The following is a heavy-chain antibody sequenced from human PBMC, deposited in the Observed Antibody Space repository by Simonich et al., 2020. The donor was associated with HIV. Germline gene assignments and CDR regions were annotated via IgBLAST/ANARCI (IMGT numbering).Heavy chain of an antibody. CDR1: GYTFTSFG. CDR3: ARLLGDYFDY. J-gene: IGHJ4*02. V-gene: IGHV1-18*01. CDR2: ISAHNGKT. D-gene: IGHD3-16*01. Sequence: QVQLVQSGPEVKKPGASVKVSCTASGYTFTSFGITWVRQAPGQGLEWMGWISAHNGKTNYAQKFQDRVTMTTDTSTTTAHMEVRSLRSDDTAVYYCARLLGDYFDYWGQGTLVTVSS.